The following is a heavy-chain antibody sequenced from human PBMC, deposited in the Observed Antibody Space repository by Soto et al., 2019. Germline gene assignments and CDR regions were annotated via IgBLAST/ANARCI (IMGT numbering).Heavy chain of an antibody. V-gene: IGHV4-61*01. CDR3: ARDEFLEWLLGLYGMDV. CDR1: GGSVSSGSYY. J-gene: IGHJ6*02. Sequence: SETLSLTCTVSGGSVSSGSYYWSWIRQPPGKGLEWIGYIYYSGSTNYNPSLKSRVTISVDTSKNSLYLQMNSLRAEDTAVYYCARDEFLEWLLGLYGMDVWGQGTTVTVSS. D-gene: IGHD3-3*01. CDR2: IYYSGST.